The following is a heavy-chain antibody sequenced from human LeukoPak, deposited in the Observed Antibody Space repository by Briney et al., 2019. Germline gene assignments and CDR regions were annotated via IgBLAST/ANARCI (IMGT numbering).Heavy chain of an antibody. CDR2: ISYDGSNK. Sequence: GGSLRLSCAASGFTFSSYAMHWVRQAPGKGLEWVAVISYDGSNKYYADSVKGRFTISRDNSKNTLYLQMNSLRAEDTAVYYCADLPFSRTSAVGQVGDYWGERTLVTVSS. J-gene: IGHJ4*02. CDR1: GFTFSSYA. CDR3: ADLPFSRTSAVGQVGDY. D-gene: IGHD2-2*01. V-gene: IGHV3-30*04.